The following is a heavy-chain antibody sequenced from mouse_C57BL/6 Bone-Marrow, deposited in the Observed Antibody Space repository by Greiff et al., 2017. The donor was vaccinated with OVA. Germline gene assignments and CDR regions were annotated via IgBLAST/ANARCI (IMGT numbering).Heavy chain of an antibody. J-gene: IGHJ3*01. V-gene: IGHV2-9*01. Sequence: VQLVESGPGLVAPSQSLSITCTVSGFSLTSYGVDWVRQPPGKGLEWLGVIWGGGSTNYNSAPMSKQSNSKDNSKSQFFLKKDSLQTDDTAMYYCAKRSWFPFAYWGQGTLVTVSA. CDR1: GFSLTSYG. CDR3: AKRSWFPFAY. D-gene: IGHD2-2*01. CDR2: IWGGGST.